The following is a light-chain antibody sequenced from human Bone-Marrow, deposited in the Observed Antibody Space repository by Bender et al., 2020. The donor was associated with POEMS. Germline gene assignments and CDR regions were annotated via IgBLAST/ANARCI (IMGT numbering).Light chain of an antibody. CDR3: QTWDNSVMI. J-gene: IGLJ2*01. V-gene: IGLV3-1*01. Sequence: SYELTKSSSVSVPPGHTVTITCSGEKLGSQYVVWYRQKPGQSPVLVIYQDNRRPSGIPDRFSASTSGNTATLTISGTQALDEADYYCQTWDNSVMIFGGGTKLTVL. CDR1: KLGSQY. CDR2: QDN.